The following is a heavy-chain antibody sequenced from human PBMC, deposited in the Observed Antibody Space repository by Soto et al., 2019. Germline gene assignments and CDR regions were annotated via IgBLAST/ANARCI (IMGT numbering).Heavy chain of an antibody. CDR3: ARGLKDGDSFLWFDL. D-gene: IGHD4-17*01. CDR1: GGTFSSYA. J-gene: IGHJ2*01. V-gene: IGHV1-69*01. CDR2: IIPIFGTA. Sequence: VQLVQSGAEVKKPGSSVKVSCKASGGTFSSYAISWVRQAPGQGLEWMGGIIPIFGTANYAQKFQGRVTITADESTSTAYIELSSLRSEDTGVYYCARGLKDGDSFLWFDLWGRGTLVTVSS.